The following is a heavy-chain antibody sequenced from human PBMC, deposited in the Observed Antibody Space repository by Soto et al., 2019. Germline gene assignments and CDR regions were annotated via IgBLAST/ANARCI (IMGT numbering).Heavy chain of an antibody. J-gene: IGHJ4*02. V-gene: IGHV3-21*01. CDR3: ARYSGTYRDY. Sequence: LRLSCAASGFTFSSFGMNWVRQAPGKGLEWVSSITGAGYIFYADSVEGRFSISRDNAKNSVYLQMNSLRAEDTAVYYCARYSGTYRDYWGQGILVTVSS. CDR1: GFTFSSFG. D-gene: IGHD1-26*01. CDR2: ITGAGYI.